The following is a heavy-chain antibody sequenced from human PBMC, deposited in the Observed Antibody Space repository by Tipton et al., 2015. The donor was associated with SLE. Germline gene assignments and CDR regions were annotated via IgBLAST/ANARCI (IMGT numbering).Heavy chain of an antibody. CDR3: AADFLVGAAMVY. J-gene: IGHJ4*02. CDR1: GFIFDDYA. V-gene: IGHV3-9*01. D-gene: IGHD2-2*01. Sequence: SLRLSCAASGFIFDDYAMHWVRQAPGKGLEWVSSISWKSATIGYADSVKGRFTISRDTSKNILYLQMNSLRADDTAVYYCAADFLVGAAMVYWGQGTLVTVSS. CDR2: ISWKSATI.